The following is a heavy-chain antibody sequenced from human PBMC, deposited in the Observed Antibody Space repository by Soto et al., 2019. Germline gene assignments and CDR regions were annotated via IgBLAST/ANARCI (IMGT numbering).Heavy chain of an antibody. CDR1: GYTFTSYA. J-gene: IGHJ4*02. D-gene: IGHD6-19*01. Sequence: QVQLVQSGAEVKKPGASVKVSCKASGYTFTSYAMHWVRQAPGQSLEWMGWVNGGNGNTKYSQKFQDRVTMTRDTSASTAYMELSSLRSEDTAVYCCARGIAVAGNYWGQGTLVTVSS. CDR3: ARGIAVAGNY. CDR2: VNGGNGNT. V-gene: IGHV1-3*01.